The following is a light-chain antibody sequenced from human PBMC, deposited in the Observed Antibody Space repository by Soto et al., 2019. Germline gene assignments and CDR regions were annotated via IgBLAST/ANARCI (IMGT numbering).Light chain of an antibody. CDR1: QNIYSY. Sequence: DITMTQSPSALSATGGDRVTITCRSSQNIYSYLNWYQQKPGVAPKLLIFGATSVQSGVPSRFSGSGSGTDFTLTINSLQPEDFAPYYCQQAYSTPWTFGQGTKVDIK. CDR3: QQAYSTPWT. CDR2: GAT. V-gene: IGKV1-39*01. J-gene: IGKJ1*01.